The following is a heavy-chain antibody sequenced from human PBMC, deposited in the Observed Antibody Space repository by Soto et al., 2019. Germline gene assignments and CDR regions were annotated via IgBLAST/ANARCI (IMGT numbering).Heavy chain of an antibody. CDR2: ISGSGGST. CDR1: GFTFSSYA. CDR3: AKEGRVVGANKNPNYYFDY. V-gene: IGHV3-23*01. J-gene: IGHJ4*02. D-gene: IGHD2-15*01. Sequence: PGGSLRLSCAASGFTFSSYAMSWVRQAPGKGLEWVSAISGSGGSTYYADSVKGRFTISRDNSKNTLYLQMNSLRAEDTAVYYCAKEGRVVGANKNPNYYFDYWGQGTLVTVSS.